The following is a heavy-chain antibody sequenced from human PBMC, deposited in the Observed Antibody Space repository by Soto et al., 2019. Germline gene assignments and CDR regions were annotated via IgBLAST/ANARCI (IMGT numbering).Heavy chain of an antibody. Sequence: NPSETLSLTCAVYGGSFSGYYWSWIRQPPGKGLEWIGEINHSGSTNYNPSLKSRVTISVDTSKNQFSLKLSSVTAADTAVYYCARTRGVAAGRVLSYYYYGMDVWGQGTPVTVYS. D-gene: IGHD6-13*01. CDR3: ARTRGVAAGRVLSYYYYGMDV. CDR2: INHSGST. CDR1: GGSFSGYY. J-gene: IGHJ6*02. V-gene: IGHV4-34*01.